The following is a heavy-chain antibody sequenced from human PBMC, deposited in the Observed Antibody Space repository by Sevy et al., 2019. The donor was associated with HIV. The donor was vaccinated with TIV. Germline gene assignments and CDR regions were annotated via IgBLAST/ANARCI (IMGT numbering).Heavy chain of an antibody. CDR1: GYTLTQFS. D-gene: IGHD3-22*01. CDR2: FDPEDDET. V-gene: IGHV1-24*01. J-gene: IGHJ4*02. Sequence: ASVKVSCKVSGYTLTQFSMHWVRQAPGKGLEWMATFDPEDDETIYAQRLQGRVNMTEDTSTDTAYMELSSLRSDDTAVYYCAVTKDYYDSSGYPFDYWGQGSLVTVSS. CDR3: AVTKDYYDSSGYPFDY.